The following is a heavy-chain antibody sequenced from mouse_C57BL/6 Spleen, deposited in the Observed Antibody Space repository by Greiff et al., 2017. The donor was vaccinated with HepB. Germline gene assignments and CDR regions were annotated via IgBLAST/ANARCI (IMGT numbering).Heavy chain of an antibody. J-gene: IGHJ4*01. CDR1: GYTFTSYW. D-gene: IGHD2-5*01. Sequence: QVQLQQPGAELVKPGASVKLSCKASGYTFTSYWMHWVKQRPGQGLEWIGMIHPNSGSTNYNEKFKSKATLTVDKSSSTAYMQLSSLTSEDSAVYYCARSGYSNYVHAMDYWGQGTSVTVSS. V-gene: IGHV1-64*01. CDR2: IHPNSGST. CDR3: ARSGYSNYVHAMDY.